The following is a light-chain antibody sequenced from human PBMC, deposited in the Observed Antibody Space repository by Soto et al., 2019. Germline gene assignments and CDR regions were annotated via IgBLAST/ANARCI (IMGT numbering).Light chain of an antibody. Sequence: EIVMTQSPATLSVSPGDRVTLSCRASQSVRTNSAWYQQKPGQAPRLLIYGASTRATGIPARFSGSGSGTEFTLTISSLQSEDFAVYYCQQYNNWPLTFGAGTKVDIK. CDR1: QSVRTN. CDR2: GAS. CDR3: QQYNNWPLT. J-gene: IGKJ4*01. V-gene: IGKV3-15*01.